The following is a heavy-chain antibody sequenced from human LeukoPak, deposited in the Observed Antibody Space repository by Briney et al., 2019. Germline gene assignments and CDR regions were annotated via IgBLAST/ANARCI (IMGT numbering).Heavy chain of an antibody. V-gene: IGHV4-39*01. D-gene: IGHD3-10*01. Sequence: PSETLSLTCTVFGGSISTSSSYWRWIRQPPGKGLKWYESIYYSGSTYYNPSLKRRVTISVDTSRNQFSPKLSSVSAADTAVYYCARGLGYGSGSYCLGFDMWGQGTMVTVSS. CDR3: ARGLGYGSGSYCLGFDM. CDR1: GGSISTSSSY. CDR2: IYYSGST. J-gene: IGHJ3*02.